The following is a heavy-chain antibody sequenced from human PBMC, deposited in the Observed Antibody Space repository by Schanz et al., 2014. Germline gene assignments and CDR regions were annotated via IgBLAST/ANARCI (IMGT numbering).Heavy chain of an antibody. V-gene: IGHV3-30*03. Sequence: VQLVESGGGLVQSGGSLRLSCAASGFNFGDYYMTWVRQAPGKGLEWVAAISNHGLNTYFGDSVKGRFTISRDNSRNTVFLQMNSLKPEDMAIYYCARVETFNYDDITLYHHFFDPWGQGTLVTVSS. CDR3: ARVETFNYDDITLYHHFFDP. CDR2: ISNHGLNT. D-gene: IGHD3-16*01. CDR1: GFNFGDYY. J-gene: IGHJ5*02.